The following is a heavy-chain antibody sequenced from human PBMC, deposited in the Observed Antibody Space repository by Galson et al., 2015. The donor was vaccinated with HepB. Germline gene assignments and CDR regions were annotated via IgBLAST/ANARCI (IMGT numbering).Heavy chain of an antibody. CDR1: GFSLSTSGVG. V-gene: IGHV2-5*02. CDR2: IYWDDDK. Sequence: PALVKPTQTLTLTCTFSGFSLSTSGVGVGWIRQPPGKALEWLALIYWDDDKRYSPSLKSRLTITKDTSKNQVVLTMTNMDPVDTATYYCAQSRYCSAGYCFTDYYYYGMDVWGQGTTVTVSS. J-gene: IGHJ6*02. CDR3: AQSRYCSAGYCFTDYYYYGMDV. D-gene: IGHD2-21*02.